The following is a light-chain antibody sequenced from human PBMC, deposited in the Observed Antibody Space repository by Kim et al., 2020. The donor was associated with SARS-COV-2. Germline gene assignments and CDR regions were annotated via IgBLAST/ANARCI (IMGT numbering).Light chain of an antibody. CDR3: QKYNSALGT. J-gene: IGKJ4*01. Sequence: ASVGDRFTITCRASQGISNYLAWYQQKPGKVPKLLIYAASTLQSGVPSRFSGSGSGTDFTLTISSLQPEDVATYYCQKYNSALGTFGGGTKVDIK. CDR1: QGISNY. CDR2: AAS. V-gene: IGKV1-27*01.